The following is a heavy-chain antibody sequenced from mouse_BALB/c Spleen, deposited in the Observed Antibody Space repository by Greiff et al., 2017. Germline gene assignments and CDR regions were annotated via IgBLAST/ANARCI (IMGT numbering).Heavy chain of an antibody. J-gene: IGHJ3*01. CDR3: ARGTTVGFAY. CDR2: ISSGGSYT. Sequence: EVKVVESGGDLVKPGGSLKLSCAASGFTFSSYGMSWVRQTPDKRLEWVATISSGGSYTYYPDSVKGRFTISRDNAKNTLYLQMSSLKSEDTAMYYCARGTTVGFAYWGQGTLVTVSA. V-gene: IGHV5-6*01. CDR1: GFTFSSYG. D-gene: IGHD1-1*01.